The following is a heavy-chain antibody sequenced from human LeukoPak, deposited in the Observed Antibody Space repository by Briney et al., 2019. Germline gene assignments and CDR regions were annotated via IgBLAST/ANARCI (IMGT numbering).Heavy chain of an antibody. CDR2: INWNGGST. D-gene: IGHD4-17*01. CDR3: ARDADYGGAFDI. Sequence: PGGSLRLSCAASGFTFDDYGMSWVRQAPGRVLEWVSGINWNGGSTGYADSVKGRFTISRDNAKNSLYLQMNSLRAEDTALYYRARDADYGGAFDISGQGTMVTVSS. CDR1: GFTFDDYG. V-gene: IGHV3-20*04. J-gene: IGHJ3*02.